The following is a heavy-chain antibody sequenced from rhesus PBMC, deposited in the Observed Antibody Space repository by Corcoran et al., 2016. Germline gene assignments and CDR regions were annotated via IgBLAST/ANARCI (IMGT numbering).Heavy chain of an antibody. J-gene: IGHJ6*01. CDR1: GYTFTSYS. CDR3: AREKGLLIYGLDS. D-gene: IGHD3-28*01. Sequence: VQLVQSGAEVKKPGASVKLSCKASGYTFTSYSINWVRQAAGQGLEWVRLINPTKCNTGHSQNVQGRVTITRYTSTSTAYMERSSMRSDDTAVYYCAREKGLLIYGLDSWGQGVVVTVSS. CDR2: INPTKCNT. V-gene: IGHV1-200*01.